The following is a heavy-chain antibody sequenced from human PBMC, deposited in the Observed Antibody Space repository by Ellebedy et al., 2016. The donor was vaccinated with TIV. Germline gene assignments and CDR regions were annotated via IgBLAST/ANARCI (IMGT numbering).Heavy chain of an antibody. CDR3: AKDRRWLPPWGIFDY. Sequence: GGSLRLXXAASGFTFNNYAMSWVRQAPGKGLEWVSLISGSGVTTFNADSVKGRFTISRDNSKNTLFLLMNSLRAEDTAVYYCAKDRRWLPPWGIFDYWGQGALVTVSS. CDR1: GFTFNNYA. J-gene: IGHJ4*02. CDR2: ISGSGVTT. D-gene: IGHD5-24*01. V-gene: IGHV3-23*01.